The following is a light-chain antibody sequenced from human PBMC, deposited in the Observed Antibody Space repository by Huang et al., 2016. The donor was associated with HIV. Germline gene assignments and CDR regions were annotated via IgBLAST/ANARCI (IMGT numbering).Light chain of an antibody. Sequence: QLTQSPSSLSASVGDRVTITCRASQGIASFLAWYQQKPGKAPELLIYAASTLQSGVPSRFSGSGSGTDFTLTISSLQPEDFATYYCQHLINYPITFGQGTRLEIK. J-gene: IGKJ5*01. CDR1: QGIASF. CDR3: QHLINYPIT. CDR2: AAS. V-gene: IGKV1-9*01.